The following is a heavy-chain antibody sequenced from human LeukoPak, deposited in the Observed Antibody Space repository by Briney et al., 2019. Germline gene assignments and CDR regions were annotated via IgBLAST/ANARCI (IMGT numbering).Heavy chain of an antibody. D-gene: IGHD3-22*01. CDR2: IKSKTDGGAT. J-gene: IGHJ4*02. CDR3: TTEAYYYDSGAIKYFDY. Sequence: GGSMTPSCAASGFTFSNAWMSWVSQAPGKGLERVGRIKSKTDGGATHYAAPVKGRFTISRDDSKNTLYPQMNSLKTEDTAVYYCTTEAYYYDSGAIKYFDYWGQGTLVTVSS. CDR1: GFTFSNAW. V-gene: IGHV3-15*01.